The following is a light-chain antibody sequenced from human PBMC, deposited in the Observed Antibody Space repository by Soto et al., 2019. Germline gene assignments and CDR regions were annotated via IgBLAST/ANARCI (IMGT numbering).Light chain of an antibody. J-gene: IGLJ1*01. CDR1: SSNIGSNY. Sequence: QSVLTQPPSASGTPGQRVTISCSGSSSNIGSNYVYWYQQLPGTAPKLLIYRNNQRPSGVPDRFSGSKSGTSASLAISGLRSEDEADYYCAAWDDSLMGLYVCGTGTKSPS. CDR2: RNN. V-gene: IGLV1-47*01. CDR3: AAWDDSLMGLYV.